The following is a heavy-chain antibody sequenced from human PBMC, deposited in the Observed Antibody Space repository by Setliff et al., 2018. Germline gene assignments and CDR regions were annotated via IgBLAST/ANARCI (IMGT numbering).Heavy chain of an antibody. V-gene: IGHV3-23*01. J-gene: IGHJ6*03. CDR1: GLTFDNYA. Sequence: PGGSLRLSCAASGLTFDNYAMSWVRQAPGKGLEWVSAISGSGGSTYYADSVKGRFSISRDNSKSTLYLQMNSLRVEDTALYYCAKDDGSGTYYRKDYYYMDVWGKGTTVTVSS. CDR2: ISGSGGST. CDR3: AKDDGSGTYYRKDYYYMDV. D-gene: IGHD3-10*01.